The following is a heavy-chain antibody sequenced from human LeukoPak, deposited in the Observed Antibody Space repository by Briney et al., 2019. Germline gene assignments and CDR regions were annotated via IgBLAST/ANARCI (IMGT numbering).Heavy chain of an antibody. CDR3: ARRPLGELSFLRTTRDDAFDI. V-gene: IGHV4-39*01. CDR2: IYYSGST. Sequence: SETLSLTCTVSGGSISSSSYYWGWIRQPPGKGLEWIGSIYYSGSTYYNPSLKSRVTISVDTSKNQFSLKLSSVTAADTAVYYCARRPLGELSFLRTTRDDAFDIWGQGTMVTVSS. CDR1: GGSISSSSYY. D-gene: IGHD3-16*02. J-gene: IGHJ3*02.